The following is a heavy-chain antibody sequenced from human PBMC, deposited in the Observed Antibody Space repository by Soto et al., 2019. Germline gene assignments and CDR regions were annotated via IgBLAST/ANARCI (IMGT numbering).Heavy chain of an antibody. V-gene: IGHV1-18*04. J-gene: IGHJ4*02. D-gene: IGHD2-21*02. CDR3: ARASRGNSRAPSPDY. Sequence: QVQLVQSGAEVKKPGASVKVSCKASGYTFTSYGISWVRQAPGQGLEWMGWISAYNGNTNYAQKLQGRVTMTTDTSTGTAYMELRSLRSDDTAVYYCARASRGNSRAPSPDYCGQGTLVTGAS. CDR2: ISAYNGNT. CDR1: GYTFTSYG.